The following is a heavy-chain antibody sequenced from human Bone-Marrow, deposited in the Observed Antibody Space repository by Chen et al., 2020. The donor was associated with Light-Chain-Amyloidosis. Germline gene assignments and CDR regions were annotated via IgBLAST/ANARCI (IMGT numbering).Heavy chain of an antibody. D-gene: IGHD3-16*01. Sequence: QVQLQESGPGLVKPSETLSLTCTVSGGSMDYYYWNWIRQPPGKGLEWSGYIYNSGTTNYNPSLRSRVTMAVDMSKKQVSLKLSSVTAADTAVYYCGRDNIGGVDFWGQGTPVTVSS. CDR3: GRDNIGGVDF. CDR1: GGSMDYYY. V-gene: IGHV4-59*01. CDR2: IYNSGTT. J-gene: IGHJ4*02.